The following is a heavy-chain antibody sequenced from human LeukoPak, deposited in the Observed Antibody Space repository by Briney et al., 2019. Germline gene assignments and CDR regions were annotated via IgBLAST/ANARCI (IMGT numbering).Heavy chain of an antibody. J-gene: IGHJ5*02. V-gene: IGHV4-4*02. CDR2: INHSGST. CDR3: ARGSYYDFWSAYYTGHWFDP. D-gene: IGHD3-3*01. Sequence: SETLSLTCAVSGGSISSSNWWSWVRQPPGKGLEWIGEINHSGSTNYNPSLKSRVTISVDTSKNQFSLKLSSVTAADTAVYYCARGSYYDFWSAYYTGHWFDPWGQGTLVTVSS. CDR1: GGSISSSNW.